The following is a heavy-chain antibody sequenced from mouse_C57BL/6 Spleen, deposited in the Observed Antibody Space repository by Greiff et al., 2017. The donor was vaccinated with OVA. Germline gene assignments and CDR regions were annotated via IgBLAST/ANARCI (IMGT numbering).Heavy chain of an antibody. CDR2: IDPETGGT. J-gene: IGHJ2*01. V-gene: IGHV1-15*01. Sequence: VQLQQSGAELVRPGASVTLSCKASGYTFTDYEMHWVKQTPVHGLEWIGAIDPETGGTAYNQKFKGKAILTADKSSSTAYMELRSLTSEDSAVYYCTRNYYGSSFDDWGKGTTLTVSS. D-gene: IGHD1-1*01. CDR3: TRNYYGSSFDD. CDR1: GYTFTDYE.